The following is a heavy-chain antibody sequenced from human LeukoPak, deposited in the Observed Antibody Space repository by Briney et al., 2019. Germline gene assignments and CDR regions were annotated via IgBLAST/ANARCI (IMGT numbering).Heavy chain of an antibody. CDR2: IYYSWST. J-gene: IGHJ5*02. CDR3: ARLVRAVAGSNWFDP. V-gene: IGHV4-59*08. CDR1: GGSISSYY. Sequence: SETLSLTCTVSGGSISSYYWSWIRQPPGKGLEWIGYIYYSWSTNDNPSLKSRVTISVDTSKNQLSLKLRSVTAADTAVYYCARLVRAVAGSNWFDPWGQGTLVTVSS. D-gene: IGHD6-19*01.